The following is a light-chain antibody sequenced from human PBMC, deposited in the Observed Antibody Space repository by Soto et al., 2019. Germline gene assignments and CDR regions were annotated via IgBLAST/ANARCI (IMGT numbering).Light chain of an antibody. CDR2: AAS. V-gene: IGKV1-39*01. CDR1: QSISSY. CDR3: QQYNSYWT. Sequence: DIQMTQSPSSLSASVGDRVTITCRASQSISSYLNWYQQKPGKAPKLLIYAASSLQSGVPSRFSGSGSGTDFTLTISSLQPDDFATYYCQQYNSYWTFGQGTRLEIK. J-gene: IGKJ5*01.